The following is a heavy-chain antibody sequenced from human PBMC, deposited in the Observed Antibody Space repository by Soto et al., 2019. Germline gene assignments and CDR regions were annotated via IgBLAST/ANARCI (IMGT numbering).Heavy chain of an antibody. CDR1: GFTFSSYS. D-gene: IGHD6-19*01. V-gene: IGHV3-21*01. CDR2: ISSSSSYI. J-gene: IGHJ6*02. CDR3: ARDGDSSGWYYYYYYGMDV. Sequence: GGSLRLSCAASGFTFSSYSMNWVRQAPGKGLEWVSSISSSSSYIYYADSVKGRFTISRDNAKNSLYLQMNSLGAEDTAVYYCARDGDSSGWYYYYYYGMDVWGQGTTVTVSS.